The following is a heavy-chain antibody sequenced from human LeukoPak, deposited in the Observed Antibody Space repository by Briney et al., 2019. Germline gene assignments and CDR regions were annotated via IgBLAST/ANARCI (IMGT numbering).Heavy chain of an antibody. CDR2: IYPGDSDT. V-gene: IGHV5-51*01. CDR1: GYSFTSYW. CDR3: ARQYCSSTSCNTHAFDI. Sequence: GESLKISCKGSGYSFTSYWIGWVRQMPGKGLEWMGIIYPGDSDTRYSPSFQGQVTISADKSISTAYLQWSSLKASDTAMYYCARQYCSSTSCNTHAFDIWGQGTMVTVSS. J-gene: IGHJ3*02. D-gene: IGHD2-2*02.